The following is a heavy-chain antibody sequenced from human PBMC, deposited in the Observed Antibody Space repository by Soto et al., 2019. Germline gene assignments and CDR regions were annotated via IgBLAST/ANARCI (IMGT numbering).Heavy chain of an antibody. J-gene: IGHJ4*02. V-gene: IGHV4-39*01. CDR3: ARLYGDYVSY. CDR2: ISYSGLT. CDR1: GGSISSSTYY. Sequence: QLQLQESGPGLVKPSETLSLTCTVSGGSISSSTYYWGWIRQPPGKGLEWIGTISYSGLTYYNPSIKSRVTISVDTSNNRFSLKLSSVTAADTAVYYCARLYGDYVSYWGQGTLVTVSS. D-gene: IGHD4-17*01.